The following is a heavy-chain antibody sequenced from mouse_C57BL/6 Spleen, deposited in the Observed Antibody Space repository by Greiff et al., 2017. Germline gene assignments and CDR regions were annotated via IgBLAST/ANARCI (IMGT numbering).Heavy chain of an antibody. D-gene: IGHD2-4*01. CDR3: ARQGIYYDYNYFDY. CDR1: GFTFSSYG. J-gene: IGHJ2*01. Sequence: DVMLVESGGDLVKPGGSLKLSCAASGFTFSSYGMSWVRQTPDKRLEWVATISSGGSYTYYPDSVKGRFTISRDNAKNTLYLQMSSLKSEDTAMYYCARQGIYYDYNYFDYWGQGTTLTVSS. V-gene: IGHV5-6*02. CDR2: ISSGGSYT.